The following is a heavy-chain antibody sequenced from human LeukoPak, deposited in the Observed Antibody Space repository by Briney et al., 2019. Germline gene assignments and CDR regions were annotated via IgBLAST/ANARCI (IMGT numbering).Heavy chain of an antibody. Sequence: SETLSLTCAVYGGSFSGYYWSWIRQPPGKGLEWIGEINHSGSTNYNPSLKSRVTISEDTSKNQFSLKLSSVTAADTAVYYCARALLAFGVRYFDYWGQGTLVTVSS. V-gene: IGHV4-34*01. CDR1: GGSFSGYY. D-gene: IGHD3-10*01. J-gene: IGHJ4*02. CDR2: INHSGST. CDR3: ARALLAFGVRYFDY.